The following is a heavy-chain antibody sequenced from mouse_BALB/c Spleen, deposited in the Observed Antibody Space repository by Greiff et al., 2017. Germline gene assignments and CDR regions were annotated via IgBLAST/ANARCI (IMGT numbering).Heavy chain of an antibody. CDR2: IYPGDGDT. CDR3: ARSPLGYGPYAMDY. V-gene: IGHV1-87*01. D-gene: IGHD2-10*02. J-gene: IGHJ4*01. Sequence: QVQLQQSGAELARPGASVKLSCKASGYTFTSYWMQWVNQRPGQGLEWIGAIYPGDGDTRYTQKFKGKATLTADKSSSTAYMQLSSLASEDSAVYYCARSPLGYGPYAMDYWGQGTSVTVSS. CDR1: GYTFTSYW.